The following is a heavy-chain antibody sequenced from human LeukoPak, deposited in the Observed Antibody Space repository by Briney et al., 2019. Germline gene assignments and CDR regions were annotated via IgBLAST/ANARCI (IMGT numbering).Heavy chain of an antibody. CDR2: IYDSGST. J-gene: IGHJ4*02. V-gene: IGHV4-59*08. D-gene: IGHD3-3*01. Sequence: PSETLSLTCAVSGGSISNYYWSWIRRPPGKGLEWIGYIYDSGSTNYNPSLKSRVTISVDTSKNQFSLNLNSVTAADTAVYYCARVRYYDFWNGPSPPYYFDYWGQGTLVTVSS. CDR3: ARVRYYDFWNGPSPPYYFDY. CDR1: GGSISNYY.